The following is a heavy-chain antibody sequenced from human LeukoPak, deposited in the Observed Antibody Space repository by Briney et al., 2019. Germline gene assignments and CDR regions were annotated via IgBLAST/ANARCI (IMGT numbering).Heavy chain of an antibody. CDR2: IIPIFGTA. V-gene: IGHV1-69*05. Sequence: SVKVSCKASGGTFSSYAISWVRQAPGQGLEWMGGIIPIFGTANYAQRFQGRVTITTDESTSTAYMELSSLRSEDTAVYYCATYYYDSSGTFDYWGQGTLVTVSS. D-gene: IGHD3-22*01. J-gene: IGHJ4*02. CDR3: ATYYYDSSGTFDY. CDR1: GGTFSSYA.